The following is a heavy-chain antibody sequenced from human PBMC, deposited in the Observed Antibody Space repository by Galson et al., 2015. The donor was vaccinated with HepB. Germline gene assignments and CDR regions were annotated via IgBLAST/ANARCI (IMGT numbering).Heavy chain of an antibody. CDR1: GYTFTSYA. CDR2: INTNTGNP. V-gene: IGHV7-4-1*02. J-gene: IGHJ4*02. Sequence: SVKVSCKASGYTFTSYAMNWVRQAPGQGLEWMGWINTNTGNPTYAQGFTGRFVFSLDTSVSTAYLQISSLKAEDTAVYYCARDIPPYYDILTGYYRGGYFDYWGQGTLVTVSS. D-gene: IGHD3-9*01. CDR3: ARDIPPYYDILTGYYRGGYFDY.